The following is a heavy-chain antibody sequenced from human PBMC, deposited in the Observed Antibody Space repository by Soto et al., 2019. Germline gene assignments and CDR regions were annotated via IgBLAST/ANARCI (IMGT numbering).Heavy chain of an antibody. J-gene: IGHJ4*02. CDR3: LNIPHY. CDR2: IIPILGIA. CDR1: GRTFSSYT. Sequence: ASVKVSCKASGRTFSSYTITWVRQAPGQGLGWMGRIIPILGIANYAQKFQGRVTITADKSTGTAYIELSSLRSEDTAVYYCLNIPHYWGQGTRVTVS. V-gene: IGHV1-69*02.